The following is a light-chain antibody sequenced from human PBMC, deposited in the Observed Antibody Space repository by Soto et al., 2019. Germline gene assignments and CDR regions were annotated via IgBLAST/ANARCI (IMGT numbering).Light chain of an antibody. CDR2: ADN. Sequence: QSVLTQTPSVSGAPGQTITMSCTGSSSNIGAGYDVHWYQQNPGAAPRLLIYADNNRPSGVPDRFSASKSGTSASLAITGLQGEDEANYYCQSYDASLSGVIFGAGTKLTVL. V-gene: IGLV1-40*01. CDR3: QSYDASLSGVI. CDR1: SSNIGAGYD. J-gene: IGLJ2*01.